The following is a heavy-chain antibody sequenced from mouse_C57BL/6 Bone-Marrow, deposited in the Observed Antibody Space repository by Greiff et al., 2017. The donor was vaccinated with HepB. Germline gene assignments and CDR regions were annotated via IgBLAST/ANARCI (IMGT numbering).Heavy chain of an antibody. D-gene: IGHD3-2*02. Sequence: EVNVVESGGDLVKPGGSLKLSCAASGFTFSSYGMSWVRQTPDKRLEWVATISSGGSYTYYPDSVKGRFTISRDNAKNTLYLQMSSLKSEDTAMYYCARRGSGYFDYWGQGTTLTVSS. J-gene: IGHJ2*01. CDR2: ISSGGSYT. V-gene: IGHV5-6*01. CDR3: ARRGSGYFDY. CDR1: GFTFSSYG.